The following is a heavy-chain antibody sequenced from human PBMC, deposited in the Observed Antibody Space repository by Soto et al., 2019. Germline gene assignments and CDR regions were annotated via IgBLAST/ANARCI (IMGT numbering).Heavy chain of an antibody. Sequence: DVQLVESGGGLVQPGRSLRLSCAASGFTFDDYAMHWVRQAPGKGLEWVSGISWNSGSIGYADSVTGRFTISRDNAKNSLYLQMNSLRAEDTALSYCAKGESTVNIGLGGSDYWGQGTLVTVSS. V-gene: IGHV3-9*01. J-gene: IGHJ4*02. CDR1: GFTFDDYA. CDR3: AKGESTVNIGLGGSDY. CDR2: ISWNSGSI. D-gene: IGHD5-12*01.